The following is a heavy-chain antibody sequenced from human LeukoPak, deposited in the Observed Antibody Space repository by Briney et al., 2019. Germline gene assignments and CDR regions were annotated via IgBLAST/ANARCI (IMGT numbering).Heavy chain of an antibody. D-gene: IGHD2-8*01. Sequence: SETLSLTCTVSGGSISSGSYYWSWIRQPAGKGLEWIGHIYTSGSTNYNPSLKSRVTISVDTSKNQFSLKLSSVTAADTAVYYCARDSFNGWFDYWGQGTLVTVSS. J-gene: IGHJ4*02. V-gene: IGHV4-61*09. CDR2: IYTSGST. CDR3: ARDSFNGWFDY. CDR1: GGSISSGSYY.